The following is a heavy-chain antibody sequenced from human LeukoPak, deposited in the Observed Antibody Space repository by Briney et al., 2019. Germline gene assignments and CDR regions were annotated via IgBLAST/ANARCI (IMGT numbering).Heavy chain of an antibody. V-gene: IGHV4-59*01. CDR2: LSYSGST. CDR1: GGSISNYY. CDR3: ARTISIAAAGGAWVFDY. Sequence: PSETLSLTCTVSGGSISNYYWSWIRQPPGKGLEWIGYLSYSGSTKYKSSLESRVTISVDTSKNQFSLNLSSVTAADTAVYYCARTISIAAAGGAWVFDYWGQGNLVTVSS. J-gene: IGHJ4*02. D-gene: IGHD6-13*01.